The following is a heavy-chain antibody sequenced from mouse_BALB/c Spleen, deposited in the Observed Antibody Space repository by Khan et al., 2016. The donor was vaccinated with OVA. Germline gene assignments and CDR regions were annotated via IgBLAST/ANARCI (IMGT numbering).Heavy chain of an antibody. CDR3: ARSPTWFAY. J-gene: IGHJ3*01. V-gene: IGHV9-3-1*01. Sequence: QIQLVQSGPELKKPGETVKISCKASGYTFTDYGMNWVKQAPRKGLKWMGYINTYTGEPTYADEFKGRFAFSLETSASTAYLHINNLKNEDTDTYFCARSPTWFAYWGQGTLVTVSA. CDR1: GYTFTDYG. CDR2: INTYTGEP.